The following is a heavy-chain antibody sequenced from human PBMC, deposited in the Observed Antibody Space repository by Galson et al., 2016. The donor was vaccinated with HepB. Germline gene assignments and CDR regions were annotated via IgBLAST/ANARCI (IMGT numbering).Heavy chain of an antibody. CDR2: ISGSGGST. V-gene: IGHV3-23*01. CDR3: ARLRFSSSWYKDY. Sequence: SLRLSCAASGFTFSSYAMSWVRQAPGKGLEWVSAISGSGGSTYYADSVKGRFTISRDNSKNTLYLQLNSQRAEDTAVYYCARLRFSSSWYKDYWGQGTLVTVSS. J-gene: IGHJ4*02. CDR1: GFTFSSYA. D-gene: IGHD6-13*01.